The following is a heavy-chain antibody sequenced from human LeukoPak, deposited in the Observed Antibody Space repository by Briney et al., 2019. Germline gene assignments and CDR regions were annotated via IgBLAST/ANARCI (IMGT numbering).Heavy chain of an antibody. CDR1: GYTFTSYG. J-gene: IGHJ6*03. CDR3: ARGLATVTYYYYYYMDV. CDR2: ISAYNGNT. V-gene: IGHV1-18*01. Sequence: ASVKVSCKASGYTFTSYGISWVRQAPGQGLEWMGWISAYNGNTNYAQKLQGRVTMTTDTSTSTAYMELRSLRSDDTAVYYCARGLATVTYYYYYYMDVWGKGTTVTVSS. D-gene: IGHD4-17*01.